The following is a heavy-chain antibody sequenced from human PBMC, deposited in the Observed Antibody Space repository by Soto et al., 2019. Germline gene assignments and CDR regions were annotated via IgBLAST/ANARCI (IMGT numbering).Heavy chain of an antibody. V-gene: IGHV1-18*01. J-gene: IGHJ6*02. CDR2: IGAYNGNT. CDR1: GYTFTSYG. D-gene: IGHD2-8*01. CDR3: ARTCNGVCLNIYYYYYGMDV. Sequence: VASVKVSCKASGYTFTSYGISWVRQAPGQGLEWMGWIGAYNGNTNYAQKLQGRVTMTTDTSTSTAYMELRSLRSDDTAVYYCARTCNGVCLNIYYYYYGMDVWGQGTTVTVSS.